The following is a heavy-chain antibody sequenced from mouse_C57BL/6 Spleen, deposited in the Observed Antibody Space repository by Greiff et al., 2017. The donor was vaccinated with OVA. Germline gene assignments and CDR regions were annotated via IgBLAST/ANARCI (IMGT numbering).Heavy chain of an antibody. CDR2: IYPSDSET. CDR3: ARGESNYEGFAY. Sequence: QVQLQQPGAELVRPGSSVKLSCKASGYTFTSYWMDWVKQRPGQGLEWIGNIYPSDSETHYNQKFKDKATLTVDKSSSTAYLQLSSLTSEDSAVYYCARGESNYEGFAYWGQGTLVTVSA. V-gene: IGHV1-61*01. CDR1: GYTFTSYW. J-gene: IGHJ3*01. D-gene: IGHD2-5*01.